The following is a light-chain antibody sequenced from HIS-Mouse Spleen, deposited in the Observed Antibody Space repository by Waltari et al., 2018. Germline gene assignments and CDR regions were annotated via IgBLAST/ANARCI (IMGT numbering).Light chain of an antibody. CDR3: SSYAGSNNYV. CDR1: SSHVGGYNS. J-gene: IGLJ1*01. V-gene: IGLV2-8*01. CDR2: EVS. Sequence: QSALTQPPSASGSPGQSVTISCTGPSSHVGGYNSVSWYHQHPGKAPKLMIYEVSKRPSGVPDRFSGSKSGNTASLTVSGLQAEDEADYYCSSYAGSNNYVFGTGTKVTVL.